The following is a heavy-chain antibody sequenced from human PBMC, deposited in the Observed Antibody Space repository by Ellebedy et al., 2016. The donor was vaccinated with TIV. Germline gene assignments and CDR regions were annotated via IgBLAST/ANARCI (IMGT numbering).Heavy chain of an antibody. V-gene: IGHV3-23*01. J-gene: IGHJ4*02. D-gene: IGHD3-9*01. CDR3: AKGRHDILTFFDY. Sequence: GESLKISCAASGFTFSSYAMSWVRQAPGKGLEWVSAISGSGGGTYYADSVKGRFTISRDNSKNPLYLQMNSLRAEDTAVYYCAKGRHDILTFFDYWGQGTLVTVSS. CDR2: ISGSGGGT. CDR1: GFTFSSYA.